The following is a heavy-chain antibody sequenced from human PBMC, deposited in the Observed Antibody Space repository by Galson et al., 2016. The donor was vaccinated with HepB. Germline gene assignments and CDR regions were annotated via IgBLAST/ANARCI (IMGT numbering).Heavy chain of an antibody. D-gene: IGHD1-7*01. J-gene: IGHJ4*02. CDR2: IYYNGNS. V-gene: IGHV4-30-4*01. CDR3: ARRDNWNYVFDY. Sequence: TLSLTCTVSGGSISSDDYYWSWIRQPPGKGLEWIGYIYYNGNSYYNPSLKSRLTISVDTSRNQFYLKLNSVTAADTAVYYCARRDNWNYVFDYWGQGTLVTVSS. CDR1: GGSISSDDYY.